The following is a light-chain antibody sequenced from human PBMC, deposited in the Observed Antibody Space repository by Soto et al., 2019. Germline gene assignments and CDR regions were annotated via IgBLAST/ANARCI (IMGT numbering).Light chain of an antibody. Sequence: QSALTQPASVSGTPGQSITISCTGSISDIGGYNYVSWYQQFPGKAPKLIIFEVSDRPSGVSDRFSGSKSGSTASLTISGLQAEDEADYYCQSYDKSLSGVVFGGGTKLTVL. CDR1: ISDIGGYNY. CDR3: QSYDKSLSGVV. CDR2: EVS. V-gene: IGLV2-14*01. J-gene: IGLJ2*01.